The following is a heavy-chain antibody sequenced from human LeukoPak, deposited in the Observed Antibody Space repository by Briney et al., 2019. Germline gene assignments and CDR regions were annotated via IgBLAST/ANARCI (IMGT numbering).Heavy chain of an antibody. Sequence: SQTLSLTCTVSGGSISSGGYYWSWIRQPPGKGLEWIGYIYHSGSTYYNPSLKSRVTISVDRSKNQFSLKLSSVTAADTAVYYCARRGDGYNGFYFDYWGQGTLVTVSS. J-gene: IGHJ4*02. D-gene: IGHD5-24*01. CDR3: ARRGDGYNGFYFDY. CDR1: GGSISSGGYY. V-gene: IGHV4-30-2*01. CDR2: IYHSGST.